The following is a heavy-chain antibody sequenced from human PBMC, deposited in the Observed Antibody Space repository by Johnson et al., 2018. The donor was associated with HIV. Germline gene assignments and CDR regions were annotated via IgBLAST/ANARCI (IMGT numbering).Heavy chain of an antibody. CDR2: ISYDGSNK. CDR3: AKDRVEEVVVHDAFDI. Sequence: QVQLVESGGGVVQPGRSLRLSCAASGFTFSSYGIHWVRQAPVKGLEWVAVISYDGSNKYYADSVKGRFTISRDNSKKTLYLQMNSLRTEDTAVYYCAKDRVEEVVVHDAFDIWGQGTMVTVSS. CDR1: GFTFSSYG. J-gene: IGHJ3*02. V-gene: IGHV3-30*18. D-gene: IGHD3-22*01.